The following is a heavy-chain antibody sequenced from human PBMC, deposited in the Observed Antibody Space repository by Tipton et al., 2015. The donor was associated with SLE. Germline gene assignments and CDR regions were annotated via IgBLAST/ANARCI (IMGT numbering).Heavy chain of an antibody. CDR1: GFNFGYFA. J-gene: IGHJ5*02. V-gene: IGHV3-9*01. Sequence: RSLRLSCTTSGFNFGYFAMHWVRQVPGKGLEWVSGISWNSGSIDYVDSVKGRFTISKDNAKNSLYLQMNSLRAEDTAVYFCARRIYGSDSSWGQGTLVTVSS. CDR3: ARRIYGSDSS. D-gene: IGHD3-10*01. CDR2: ISWNSGSI.